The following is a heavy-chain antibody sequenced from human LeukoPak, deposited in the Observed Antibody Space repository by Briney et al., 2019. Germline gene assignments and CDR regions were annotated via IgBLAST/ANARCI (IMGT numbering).Heavy chain of an antibody. CDR1: GVSVSDGRYY. CDR2: KYYSGSA. Sequence: SQTLSLTCNVSGVSVSDGRYYWTWIRQHPGKGLEWIGYKYYSGSAKYNPSLKSQLTISIDTSKNQFSLHLSSVTAADTATYYCATPYCSSISCLDVFNMWGQGTRVTVSS. D-gene: IGHD2-2*01. J-gene: IGHJ3*02. V-gene: IGHV4-31*01. CDR3: ATPYCSSISCLDVFNM.